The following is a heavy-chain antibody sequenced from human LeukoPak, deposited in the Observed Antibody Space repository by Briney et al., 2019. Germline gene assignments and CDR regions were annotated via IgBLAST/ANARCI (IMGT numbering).Heavy chain of an antibody. CDR2: ISGSGGST. CDR1: GFIFSSYA. V-gene: IGHV3-23*01. Sequence: GGSLRLSCAASGFIFSSYAMSWVRQAPGEGLEWVSAISGSGGSTYYADSVKGRFTISRDNAKNSLYLQMNSLRAEDTAVYYCARAKRNGFDIWGQGTMVTVSS. CDR3: ARAKRNGFDI. J-gene: IGHJ3*02.